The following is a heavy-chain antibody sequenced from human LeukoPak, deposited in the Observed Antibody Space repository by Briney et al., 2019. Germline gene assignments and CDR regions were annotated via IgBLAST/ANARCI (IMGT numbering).Heavy chain of an antibody. V-gene: IGHV3-23*01. J-gene: IGHJ4*02. Sequence: GGSLRLSCAASGFTFSSYDMSWVRQAPGKGLEWVSAISGSGGSTYYADSVKGRFTISRDNSKNTLYLQMNSLRAEDTAVYYCAKDQEYSSGWFDVPVTNDYWGQGTLVTVSS. CDR1: GFTFSSYD. D-gene: IGHD6-19*01. CDR2: ISGSGGST. CDR3: AKDQEYSSGWFDVPVTNDY.